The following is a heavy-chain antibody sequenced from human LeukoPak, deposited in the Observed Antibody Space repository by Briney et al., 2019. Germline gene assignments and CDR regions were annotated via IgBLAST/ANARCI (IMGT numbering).Heavy chain of an antibody. J-gene: IGHJ6*02. V-gene: IGHV3-48*04. CDR2: INTGSSTI. D-gene: IGHD4-17*01. CDR3: AREDFYGDYTALYYYYYGMDV. CDR1: GFTFSSYT. Sequence: GGSLRLSCAASGFTFSSYTMNWVRQAPGRGLEWVSYINTGSSTIYYADSVKGRFTTSRDNAKNSLFLHMSSLRAEDTAVYYCAREDFYGDYTALYYYYYGMDVWGQGTTVTVSS.